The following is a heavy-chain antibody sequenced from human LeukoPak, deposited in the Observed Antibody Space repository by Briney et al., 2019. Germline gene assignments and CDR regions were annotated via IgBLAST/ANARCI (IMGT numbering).Heavy chain of an antibody. CDR3: ARSKAHLSTSWYGTWFDP. Sequence: PSETLSLTYTVSGGSISSYYWNWIRQPPGKGLEWIGYIYYSGSTYYNPSLKSRVTISVDTSKNQFSLKLSSVTAADTAVYYCARSKAHLSTSWYGTWFDPWGQGTLVTVSS. V-gene: IGHV4-59*08. J-gene: IGHJ5*02. CDR2: IYYSGST. CDR1: GGSISSYY. D-gene: IGHD2-2*01.